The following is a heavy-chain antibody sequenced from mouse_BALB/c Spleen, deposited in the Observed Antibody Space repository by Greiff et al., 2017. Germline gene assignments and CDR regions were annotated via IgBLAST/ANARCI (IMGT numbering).Heavy chain of an antibody. D-gene: IGHD3-3*01. Sequence: EVQGVESGGGLVKPGGSLKLSCAASGFTFSDYYMYWVRQTPEKRLEWVATISDGGSYTYYPDSVKGRFTISRDNAKNNLYLQMSSLKSEDTAMYYCAREGGGRPFAYWGQGTLVTVSA. CDR3: AREGGGRPFAY. CDR2: ISDGGSYT. J-gene: IGHJ3*01. CDR1: GFTFSDYY. V-gene: IGHV5-4*02.